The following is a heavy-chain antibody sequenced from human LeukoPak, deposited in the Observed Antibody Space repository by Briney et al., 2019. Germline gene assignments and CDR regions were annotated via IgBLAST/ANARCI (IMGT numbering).Heavy chain of an antibody. CDR1: GGSISSSNW. V-gene: IGHV4-4*02. CDR2: VHYSGST. D-gene: IGHD6-19*01. J-gene: IGHJ4*02. Sequence: SGTLSLTCAVSGGSISSSNWWSWVRQPPGKGLEWIGYVHYSGSTHYNPSLKSRVTISVDTSRNQFSLKMTSVTAADTAVYYCARGAGWYAYWGQGTLVTVSS. CDR3: ARGAGWYAY.